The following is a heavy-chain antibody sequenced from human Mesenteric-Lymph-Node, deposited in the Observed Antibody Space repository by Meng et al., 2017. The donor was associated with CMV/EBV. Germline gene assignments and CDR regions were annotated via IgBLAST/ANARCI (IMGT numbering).Heavy chain of an antibody. D-gene: IGHD3-9*01. V-gene: IGHV4-34*01. J-gene: IGHJ4*02. CDR2: INHNGRT. CDR3: ARGSSYDILTGYFDY. Sequence: GYGLFKPSETLSVTCAVYCVSFSGSYLSWIRPSPGDGLQWIGDINHNGRTTSNPSFTSRLIISVDTSTNQISLNMSSVTAADTAVYYCARGSSYDILTGYFDYWGQGALVTVSS. CDR1: CVSFSGSY.